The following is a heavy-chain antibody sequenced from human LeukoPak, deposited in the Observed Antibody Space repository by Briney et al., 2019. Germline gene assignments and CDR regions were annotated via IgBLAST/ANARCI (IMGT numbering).Heavy chain of an antibody. V-gene: IGHV1-2*02. CDR2: IYPNSGGT. CDR1: GYTFSGYF. CDR3: ARFSGSSNFDY. J-gene: IGHJ4*02. D-gene: IGHD1-26*01. Sequence: ASVKVSCKASGYTFSGYFMHWVRQAPGQGIEWMGWIYPNSGGTKYAQKFQGRVTMTRDTSISTIYMELSSLRSDDTAVYYCARFSGSSNFDYWGQGTLVTVPS.